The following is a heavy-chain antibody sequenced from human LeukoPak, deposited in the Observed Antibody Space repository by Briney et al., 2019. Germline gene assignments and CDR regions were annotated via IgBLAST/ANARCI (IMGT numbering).Heavy chain of an antibody. V-gene: IGHV3-21*01. CDR2: ISSSSDSI. CDR3: ASGSSWYFDY. Sequence: GGSLRLSCAASGFTFSSYGMNWVRQAPGKRLEWVSYISSSSDSIYYADSVQGRFTISRDNAKNSLYLQMNSLRAEDTAVYYCASGSSWYFDYWGQGTLVTVSS. J-gene: IGHJ4*02. CDR1: GFTFSSYG. D-gene: IGHD6-13*01.